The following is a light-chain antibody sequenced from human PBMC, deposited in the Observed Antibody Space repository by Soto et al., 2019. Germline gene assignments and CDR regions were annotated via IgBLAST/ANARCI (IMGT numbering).Light chain of an antibody. V-gene: IGKV3-15*01. Sequence: EIVMTQSPVTLSVSPGERATLSCRASQSVSSNLAWYQQKPGQAPRLLIYAASTRATGIPARFSGSGSGTEFTLTISSLQSEDCAIYYCQQYHTWPITFGGGTKVDIK. CDR3: QQYHTWPIT. CDR1: QSVSSN. CDR2: AAS. J-gene: IGKJ4*01.